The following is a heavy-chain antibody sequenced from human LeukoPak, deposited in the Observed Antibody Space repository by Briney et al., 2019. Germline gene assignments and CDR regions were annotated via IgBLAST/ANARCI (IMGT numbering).Heavy chain of an antibody. CDR1: GFTFSSYA. V-gene: IGHV3-23*01. CDR2: ISGSGGST. J-gene: IGHJ4*02. CDR3: AKDRGYGGYYFDY. D-gene: IGHD3-10*01. Sequence: GGSLRLSCTASGFTFSSYAMSWVRQAPGKGLEWVSAISGSGGSTYYADSVKGRFTISRDNSKNTLYLQMNSLRAEDTAVYYCAKDRGYGGYYFDYWGQGTLVTVSS.